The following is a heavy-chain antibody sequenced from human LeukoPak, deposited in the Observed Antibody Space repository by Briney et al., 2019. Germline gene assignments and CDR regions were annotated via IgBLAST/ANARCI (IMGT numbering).Heavy chain of an antibody. Sequence: PGGSLRLSCAASGFTFSSYAMSWVRQAPGKGLEWVSAISGSGGSTYYADSVKGRFTISRDNSKNTLYLQMNSLRAEDTAVYYCAKALRFLVIGSYMDVWGKGTTVTVSS. D-gene: IGHD3-3*01. CDR3: AKALRFLVIGSYMDV. CDR1: GFTFSSYA. V-gene: IGHV3-23*01. J-gene: IGHJ6*03. CDR2: ISGSGGST.